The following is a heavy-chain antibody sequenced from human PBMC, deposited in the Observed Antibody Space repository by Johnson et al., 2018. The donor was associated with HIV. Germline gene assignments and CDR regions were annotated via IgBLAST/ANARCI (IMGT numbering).Heavy chain of an antibody. CDR3: ALAARAAAGDAFDI. Sequence: QVQLVESGGGLIQPGGSLRLSCAASGFTFSSYAMHWVRQAPGKGLEWVAVISYDGSNKYYADSVKGRFTISRDNSKNTLYLQMNSLRAEDTAVYYCALAARAAAGDAFDIWGQGTMFTVSS. CDR2: ISYDGSNK. D-gene: IGHD6-13*01. J-gene: IGHJ3*02. CDR1: GFTFSSYA. V-gene: IGHV3-30*14.